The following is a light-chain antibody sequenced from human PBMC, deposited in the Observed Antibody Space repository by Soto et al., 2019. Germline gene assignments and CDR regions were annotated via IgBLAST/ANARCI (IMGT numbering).Light chain of an antibody. CDR1: SSNVGTYNL. Sequence: QSALTQPASVSGSPGQSITISCTGTSSNVGTYNLVSWYQQHPGNAPKLMIYETNKRPSGVSNRFSGSKSGNTASLTISGLQAEDEAEYHCCSYAGSNTLMFGGGTKVTVL. J-gene: IGLJ3*02. CDR2: ETN. V-gene: IGLV2-23*01. CDR3: CSYAGSNTLM.